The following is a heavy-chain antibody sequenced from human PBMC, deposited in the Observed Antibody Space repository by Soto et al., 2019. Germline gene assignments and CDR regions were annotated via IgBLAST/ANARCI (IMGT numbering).Heavy chain of an antibody. V-gene: IGHV1-69*04. D-gene: IGHD3-16*01. J-gene: IGHJ4*02. CDR2: IIPILGIA. CDR1: GGTFSSYT. CDR3: ARDLWDRSPFDY. Sequence: SVKVSCKASGGTFSSYTISWVRQAPGQGLEWMGRIIPILGIANYAQKFQGRVTITADKSTSTAYMELSSLRSEDTAVYYCARDLWDRSPFDYWGQGTLVTVSS.